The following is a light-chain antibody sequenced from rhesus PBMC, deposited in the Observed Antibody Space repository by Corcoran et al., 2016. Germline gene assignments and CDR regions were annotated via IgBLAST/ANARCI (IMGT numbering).Light chain of an antibody. CDR1: QSVSSS. J-gene: IGKJ4*01. V-gene: IGKV3-35*01. Sequence: EIVLTQSPATLSLSPGERGTLSCRASQSVSSSLAWYHQKPGQAPRLLIYDTSNRATGIPDRFSGSGSGTDFTLTISSLEPEDVGVYYCQQYSNWPLTFGGGTKVELK. CDR2: DTS. CDR3: QQYSNWPLT.